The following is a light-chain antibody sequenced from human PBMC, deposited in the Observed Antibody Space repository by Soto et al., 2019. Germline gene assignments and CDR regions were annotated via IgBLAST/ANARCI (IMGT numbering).Light chain of an antibody. Sequence: DIQLTQSPSFLSASVGDRVTITCRASQGISSFLAWYQQKPGKAPKLLIYAASTLQSGVPSRFSGSGSGTDFTLTIDSLQPDDFATYYCQQTYITPYTFGQGTRLEIK. CDR3: QQTYITPYT. CDR2: AAS. J-gene: IGKJ5*01. CDR1: QGISSF. V-gene: IGKV1-39*01.